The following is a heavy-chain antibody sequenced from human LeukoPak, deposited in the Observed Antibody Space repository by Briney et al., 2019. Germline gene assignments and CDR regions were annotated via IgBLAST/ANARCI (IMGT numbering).Heavy chain of an antibody. CDR2: IYYSGST. CDR3: AREVVPAANDAFDI. V-gene: IGHV4-59*01. CDR1: GGSISSYY. J-gene: IGHJ3*02. D-gene: IGHD2-2*01. Sequence: SETLSLTCTVSGGSISSYYWSWIRQPPGKGLEWIGYIYYSGSTNYNPSLKSRVTISVDTSKNQFSLKLSSVTAADTAVYYCAREVVPAANDAFDIWGQGTMVTVSS.